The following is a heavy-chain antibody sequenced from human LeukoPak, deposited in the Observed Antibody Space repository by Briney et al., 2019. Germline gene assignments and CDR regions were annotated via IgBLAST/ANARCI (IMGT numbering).Heavy chain of an antibody. D-gene: IGHD2-21*02. V-gene: IGHV3-21*01. CDR3: ARDRGDKPFDY. CDR2: ISSSSSYI. CDR1: GFTLSCYS. Sequence: PGGSLRLSCAASGFTLSCYSMNWGRQAPGEGLEWVSSISSSSSYIYYADSVKGRFTISRDNAKNSLYLQMNSLRAEDTAVYYCARDRGDKPFDYWGQGTLVTVSS. J-gene: IGHJ4*02.